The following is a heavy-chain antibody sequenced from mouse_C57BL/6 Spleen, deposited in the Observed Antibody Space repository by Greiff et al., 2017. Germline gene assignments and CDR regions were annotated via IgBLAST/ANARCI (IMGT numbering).Heavy chain of an antibody. V-gene: IGHV5-16*01. D-gene: IGHD2-2*01. Sequence: EVQLVESEGGLVQPGSSMKLSCTASGFTFSDYYMAWVRQVPEKGLEWVANINYDGSSTYYLDSLKSRFIISRDNAKNILYLQMSSLKSEDTATYYCARGGGYDYFDYWGQGTTLTVSA. CDR1: GFTFSDYY. CDR2: INYDGSST. CDR3: ARGGGYDYFDY. J-gene: IGHJ2*01.